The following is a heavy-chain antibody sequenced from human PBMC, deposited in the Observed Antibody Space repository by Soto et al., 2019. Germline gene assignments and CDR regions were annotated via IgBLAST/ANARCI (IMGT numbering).Heavy chain of an antibody. CDR2: LVGAGGST. Sequence: GECRARSSVYPGNTLSDSDMTCGRHVAGGWLKWDASLVGAGGSTYYADSVKGRFTISRDNSKNTLYLQMNSLRAEDTAVYYCARDCRIGVVVVVAATWGMDVWGQGTTVTVSS. J-gene: IGHJ6*02. V-gene: IGHV3-23*01. CDR1: GNTLSDSD. D-gene: IGHD2-15*01. CDR3: ARDCRIGVVVVVAATWGMDV.